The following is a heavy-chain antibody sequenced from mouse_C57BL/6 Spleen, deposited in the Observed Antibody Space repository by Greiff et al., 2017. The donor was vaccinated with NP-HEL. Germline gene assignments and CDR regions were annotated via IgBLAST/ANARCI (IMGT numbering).Heavy chain of an antibody. CDR2: LHPNSGST. V-gene: IGHV1-64*01. CDR3: AEGATVVAHFDY. J-gene: IGHJ2*01. D-gene: IGHD1-1*01. CDR1: GYTFTSYW. Sequence: QVQLQQSGAELVKPGASVKLSCKASGYTFTSYWMHWVKQRPGQGLEWIGMLHPNSGSTNYNEKFKSKATLTVDKSSSTAYMQLSSLTSEDSAVYYCAEGATVVAHFDYWGQGTTLTVSS.